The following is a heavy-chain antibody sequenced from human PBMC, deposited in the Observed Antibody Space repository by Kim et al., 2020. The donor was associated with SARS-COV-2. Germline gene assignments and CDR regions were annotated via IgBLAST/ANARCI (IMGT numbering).Heavy chain of an antibody. J-gene: IGHJ6*02. V-gene: IGHV3-7*01. CDR2: IKQDGSEK. CDR3: ARDLPVLLWFGEFARLQRTKDGMDV. CDR1: GFTFSSYW. Sequence: GGSLRLSCAASGFTFSSYWMSWVRQAPGKGLEWVANIKQDGSEKYYVDSVKGRFTISRDNAKNSLYLQMNSLRAEDTAVYYCARDLPVLLWFGEFARLQRTKDGMDVWGQGTTVTVSS. D-gene: IGHD3-10*01.